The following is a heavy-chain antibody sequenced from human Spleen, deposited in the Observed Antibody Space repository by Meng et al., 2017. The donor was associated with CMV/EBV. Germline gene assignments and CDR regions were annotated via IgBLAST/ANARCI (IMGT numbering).Heavy chain of an antibody. CDR2: ISSSGSTI. CDR3: ARVYYYDSSGYYWGVYFDY. V-gene: IGHV3-11*04. J-gene: IGHJ4*02. CDR1: GFTFSDYY. D-gene: IGHD3-22*01. Sequence: GESLKISCAASGFTFSDYYMSWIRQAPGKGLEWVSYISSSGSTIYYADSVKGRFTISRDNAKNSLYLQMNSLRAEDTAVYYCARVYYYDSSGYYWGVYFDYWGQGTLVTVSS.